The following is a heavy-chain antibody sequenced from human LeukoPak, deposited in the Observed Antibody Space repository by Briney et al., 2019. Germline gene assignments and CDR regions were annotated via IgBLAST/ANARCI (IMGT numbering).Heavy chain of an antibody. CDR1: GGSISSGGYS. CDR2: IYHSGST. CDR3: ARHRNYDFWSGYYPSTSFYYMDV. Sequence: SETLSLTCAVSGGSISSGGYSWSWIRQPPGKGLEWIGYIYHSGSTYYNPSLKSRVTISVDTSKNQFSLKLSSVTAADTAVYYCARHRNYDFWSGYYPSTSFYYMDVWGKGTTVTVSS. J-gene: IGHJ6*03. D-gene: IGHD3-3*01. V-gene: IGHV4-30-2*01.